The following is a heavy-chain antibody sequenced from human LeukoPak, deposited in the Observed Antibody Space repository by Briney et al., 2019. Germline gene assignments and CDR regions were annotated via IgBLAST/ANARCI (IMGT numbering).Heavy chain of an antibody. J-gene: IGHJ4*02. CDR1: GYTFTSYY. D-gene: IGHD3-3*01. CDR2: INPSGGST. CDR3: ASQGRITIFETGFEY. Sequence: ASVKVSCKASGYTFTSYYMHWVRQAPGQGLEWMGTINPSGGSTSYAQKFQGRVTMTRDTSTSTVYMELSSLRSEDTAVYYCASQGRITIFETGFEYWGQGTLVTVSS. V-gene: IGHV1-46*03.